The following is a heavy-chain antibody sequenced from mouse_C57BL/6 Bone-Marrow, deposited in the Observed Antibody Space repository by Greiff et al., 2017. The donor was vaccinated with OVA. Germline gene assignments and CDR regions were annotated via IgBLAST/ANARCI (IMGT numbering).Heavy chain of an antibody. J-gene: IGHJ3*01. CDR1: GYSITSGYY. CDR3: ARGAYSNYEFAY. D-gene: IGHD2-5*01. V-gene: IGHV3-6*01. Sequence: EVKLVESGPGLVKPSQSLSLTCSVTGYSITSGYYWNWIRQFPGNKLEWMGYISYDGSNNYNPSLKNRISITRDTSKNQFFLKLNSVTTEDTATYYCARGAYSNYEFAYWGQGTLVTVSA. CDR2: ISYDGSN.